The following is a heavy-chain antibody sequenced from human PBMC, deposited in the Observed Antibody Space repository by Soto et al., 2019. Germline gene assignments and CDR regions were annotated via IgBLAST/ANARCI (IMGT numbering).Heavy chain of an antibody. Sequence: GESLKISCKGSGYSFTSYWIGWVRQMPGKGLEWMGIIYPGDSDTRYSPSFQGQVTISADKSISTAYLQWSSLKASDTAMYYCASRSIPPNWDDAFDIWGQGTMVTVSS. CDR1: GYSFTSYW. V-gene: IGHV5-51*01. D-gene: IGHD7-27*01. CDR2: IYPGDSDT. J-gene: IGHJ3*02. CDR3: ASRSIPPNWDDAFDI.